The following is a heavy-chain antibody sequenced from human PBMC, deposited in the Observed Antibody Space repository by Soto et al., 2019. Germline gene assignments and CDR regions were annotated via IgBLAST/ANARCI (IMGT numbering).Heavy chain of an antibody. Sequence: GGSLRLSCTASGFTFGDYAMSWFRQAPGKGLEWVGFIRSKAYGGTTEYAASVKGRFTISRDDSKSIAYLQMNSLKTEDTAVYYCTRAMHSQFYGMDVWGQGTTVTLSS. D-gene: IGHD4-4*01. CDR1: GFTFGDYA. CDR2: IRSKAYGGTT. V-gene: IGHV3-49*03. J-gene: IGHJ6*02. CDR3: TRAMHSQFYGMDV.